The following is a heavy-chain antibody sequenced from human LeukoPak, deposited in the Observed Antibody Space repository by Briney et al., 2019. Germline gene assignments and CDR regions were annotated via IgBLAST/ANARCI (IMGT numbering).Heavy chain of an antibody. CDR3: ARGLGGGETGNWFDP. Sequence: SETLSLTCTVSGGSISSSSYYWGWIRQPPGKGLEWIGSIYYSGSTYYNPSLKSRVTISVDTSKNQFSLKLSSVTAADTAVYYCARGLGGGETGNWFDPWGQGTLVTVSS. D-gene: IGHD2-15*01. CDR1: GGSISSSSYY. V-gene: IGHV4-39*07. CDR2: IYYSGST. J-gene: IGHJ5*02.